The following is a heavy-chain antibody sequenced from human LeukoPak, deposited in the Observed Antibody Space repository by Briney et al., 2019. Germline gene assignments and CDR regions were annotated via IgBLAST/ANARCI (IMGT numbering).Heavy chain of an antibody. V-gene: IGHV4-34*01. Sequence: SETLSLTCAVYGGSFSGYYWSWIRQPPGKGLEWIGEINHSGSTNYNPSLKSRVTISVDTSKNQFSLKLRSVTAAGTAVYYCARTWMDVWGKGTTVTVSS. CDR3: ARTWMDV. J-gene: IGHJ6*04. CDR1: GGSFSGYY. CDR2: INHSGST.